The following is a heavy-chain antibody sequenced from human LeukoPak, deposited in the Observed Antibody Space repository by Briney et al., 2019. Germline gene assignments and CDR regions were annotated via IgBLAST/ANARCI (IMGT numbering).Heavy chain of an antibody. CDR2: IYPGDSDT. D-gene: IGHD2-8*01. J-gene: IGHJ5*02. V-gene: IGHV5-51*01. CDR1: GFRFTSYW. Sequence: GESLQISFKGSGFRFTSYWIGWVRPMPGKGLEWMGIIYPGDSDTRYSPSFQGQVTISADKSISTAYLQWSSLKASDTAMYYCARTLRYCTNGVCLNWFDPWGQGTLVTVSS. CDR3: ARTLRYCTNGVCLNWFDP.